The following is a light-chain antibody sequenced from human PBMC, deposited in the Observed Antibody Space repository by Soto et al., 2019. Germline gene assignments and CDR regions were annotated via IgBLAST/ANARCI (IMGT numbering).Light chain of an antibody. J-gene: IGLJ2*01. Sequence: QSALTQPPSVSGSPGRSVTISCTGSSSDVGDFNYVSWYQHLPGRAPKLIIYDVTNRPSGISYRFSASKSGRTASLTISGLQAEEEADYYCSSYSSSSTPVVFGGGTKLTVL. CDR3: SSYSSSSTPVV. V-gene: IGLV2-14*03. CDR2: DVT. CDR1: SSDVGDFNY.